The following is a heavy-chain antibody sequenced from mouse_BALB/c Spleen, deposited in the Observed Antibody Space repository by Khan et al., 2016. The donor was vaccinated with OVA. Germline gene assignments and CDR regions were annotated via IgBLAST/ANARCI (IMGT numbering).Heavy chain of an antibody. CDR2: INPSNDYT. D-gene: IGHD3-2*01. Sequence: QIQFVQSGAELARPGASVKMSCKTSGYTFTTYTLHWVKQRPGRSLEWIGYINPSNDYTNYNQKFKDKSTLTADKSSSTAYMQLSSLTSEDSAVYYCAKSGQLGLRGGFTYWGQGTMVTVSA. V-gene: IGHV1-4*01. CDR3: AKSGQLGLRGGFTY. J-gene: IGHJ3*01. CDR1: GYTFTTYT.